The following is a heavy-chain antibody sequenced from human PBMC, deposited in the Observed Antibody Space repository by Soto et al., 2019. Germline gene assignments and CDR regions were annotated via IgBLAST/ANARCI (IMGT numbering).Heavy chain of an antibody. CDR2: IFSSGTT. V-gene: IGHV4-30-4*02. CDR1: GDSVRSGNYY. CDR3: ARVPSPFDFYYAMDV. J-gene: IGHJ6*02. D-gene: IGHD3-16*01. Sequence: PSETLSLTCTVSGDSVRSGNYYWSWIRQAPGKGLEWIGYIFSSGTTYYNPSLKSRLTMSLDTSQNQFSLKLNSVTAADTAVYFCARVPSPFDFYYAMDVWGQGTTVTVSS.